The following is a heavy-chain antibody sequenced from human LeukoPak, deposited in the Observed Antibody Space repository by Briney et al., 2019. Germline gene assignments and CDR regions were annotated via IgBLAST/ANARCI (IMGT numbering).Heavy chain of an antibody. CDR3: AKGKGGKSSTSLYAGYFHH. CDR1: GFTFDDYA. Sequence: GGSLRLSCATSGFTFDDYAMHWVRQAPGKGLEWVSGISWNSGSIGYADSAKGRFTISRDNAKNSLYLEMNSLRAEDTAFYYCAKGKGGKSSTSLYAGYFHHWGQGTLVTVSS. J-gene: IGHJ1*01. D-gene: IGHD6-13*01. CDR2: ISWNSGSI. V-gene: IGHV3-9*01.